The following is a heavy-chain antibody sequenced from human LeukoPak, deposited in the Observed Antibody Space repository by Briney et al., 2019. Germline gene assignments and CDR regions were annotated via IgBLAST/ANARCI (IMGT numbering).Heavy chain of an antibody. CDR2: IYTSGST. V-gene: IGHV4-4*07. D-gene: IGHD6-13*01. CDR3: ARHSLGGQQLTDAFDI. J-gene: IGHJ3*02. CDR1: GGSISSYY. Sequence: SETLSLTCTVSGGSISSYYWSWIRQPAGKGLEWIGRIYTSGSTNYNPSLKSRVTMSVDTSKNQFSLKLSSVTAADTAVYYCARHSLGGQQLTDAFDIWGQGTMVTVSS.